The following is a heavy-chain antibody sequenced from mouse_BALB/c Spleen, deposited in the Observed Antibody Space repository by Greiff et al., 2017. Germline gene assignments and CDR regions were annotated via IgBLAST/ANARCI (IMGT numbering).Heavy chain of an antibody. CDR3: ARVIYYGTSYAMDY. CDR2: IYPGDGDT. Sequence: VQLQQSGAELARPGASVKLSCKASGYTFTSYWMQWVKQRPGQGLEWIGAIYPGDGDTRYTQKFKGKATLTADKSSSTAYMQLSSLASEDSAVYYCARVIYYGTSYAMDYWGQGTSVTVSS. V-gene: IGHV1-87*01. J-gene: IGHJ4*01. D-gene: IGHD1-1*01. CDR1: GYTFTSYW.